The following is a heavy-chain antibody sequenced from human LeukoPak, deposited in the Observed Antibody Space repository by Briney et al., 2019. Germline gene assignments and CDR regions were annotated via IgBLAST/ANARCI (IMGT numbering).Heavy chain of an antibody. V-gene: IGHV1-18*01. CDR2: ISAYNGNT. J-gene: IGHJ3*02. D-gene: IGHD6-19*01. CDR3: ARDHIAVAGNAAFDI. Sequence: ASVKVSCKASGYTFTEYGISWVRQAPGQGLEWMGWISAYNGNTNYAQKLQGRVTMTTDTSTSTAYMELRSLRSDDTAVYYCARDHIAVAGNAAFDIWGQGTMVTVSS. CDR1: GYTFTEYG.